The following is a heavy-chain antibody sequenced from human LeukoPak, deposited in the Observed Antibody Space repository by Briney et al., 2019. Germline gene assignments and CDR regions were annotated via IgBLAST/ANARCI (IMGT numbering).Heavy chain of an antibody. J-gene: IGHJ6*02. CDR1: GFTFSSYG. CDR2: IWYDGSNK. CDR3: ARGPGGRTNFHYYGMDV. Sequence: GRSLRLSCAASGFTFSSYGMHWVRQAPGKGLEWVAVIWYDGSNKYYADSVKGRFTISRDNSKNTLCLQMNSLRAEDTAVYYCARGPGGRTNFHYYGMDVWGQGTTVTVSS. V-gene: IGHV3-33*01. D-gene: IGHD1-26*01.